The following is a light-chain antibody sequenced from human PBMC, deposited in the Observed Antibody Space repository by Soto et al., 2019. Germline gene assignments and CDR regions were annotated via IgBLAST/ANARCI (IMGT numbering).Light chain of an antibody. CDR3: SSYTSSSTLLYV. CDR1: SSDVGGYNY. V-gene: IGLV2-14*01. Sequence: QSALTQPASVSGSPGQSITISCTGTSSDVGGYNYVSWYQQHPGKAPKLMIYDVSNRPSGVSNLVSGSKSGNTASLTISGLEAEYEAEYYCSSYTSSSTLLYVFGTGTKVTVL. CDR2: DVS. J-gene: IGLJ1*01.